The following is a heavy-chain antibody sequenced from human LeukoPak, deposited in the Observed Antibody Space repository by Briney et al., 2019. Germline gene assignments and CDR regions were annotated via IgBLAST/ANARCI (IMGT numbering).Heavy chain of an antibody. Sequence: SETLSLTCTVSSDSISGYSWNCIRQPAGKGLEWIGRVDTGGNTKFTPSLTSRLTMSADTSKNQLSLKLTSVTAADTAVYYCAKERRHFYRESTGFYPTGCYVDNWGRGILVTVSS. CDR1: SDSISGYS. CDR3: AKERRHFYRESTGFYPTGCYVDN. CDR2: VDTGGNT. J-gene: IGHJ4*02. D-gene: IGHD3-9*01. V-gene: IGHV4-4*07.